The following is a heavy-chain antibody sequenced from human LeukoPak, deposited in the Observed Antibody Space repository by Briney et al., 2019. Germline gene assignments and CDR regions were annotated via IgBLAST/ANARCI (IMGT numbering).Heavy chain of an antibody. Sequence: GGSLRLSCAASGFTFSSHSMNWVRQAPGKGLEWVSSISSSSSYIYYADSVKGRLTISRDNAKNSLYLQMNNLRAEDTAVYYCARSLLYHDSSGYLNWFDSWGQGTLVTVSS. V-gene: IGHV3-21*01. CDR3: ARSLLYHDSSGYLNWFDS. J-gene: IGHJ5*01. D-gene: IGHD3-22*01. CDR2: ISSSSSYI. CDR1: GFTFSSHS.